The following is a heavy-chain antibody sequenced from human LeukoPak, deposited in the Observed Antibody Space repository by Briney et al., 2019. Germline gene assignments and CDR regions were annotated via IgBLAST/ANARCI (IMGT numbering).Heavy chain of an antibody. J-gene: IGHJ4*02. D-gene: IGHD4-17*01. Sequence: SETLSLTCTVSGGFISSYYWSWTRQPPGKGLEWIGYIYYSGSTNYNPSLKSRVSISVDTSKNQFSLKLTSVTAADTAVYYCASLDTTVTLFDYWGQGTLVTVSS. CDR1: GGFISSYY. CDR3: ASLDTTVTLFDY. V-gene: IGHV4-59*08. CDR2: IYYSGST.